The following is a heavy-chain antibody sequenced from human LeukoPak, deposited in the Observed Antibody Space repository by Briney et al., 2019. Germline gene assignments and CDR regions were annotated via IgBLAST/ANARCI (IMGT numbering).Heavy chain of an antibody. D-gene: IGHD5-18*01. V-gene: IGHV5-10-1*01. CDR3: ARHVLYSYGPQWWFDP. J-gene: IGHJ5*02. CDR1: GYSFTSYR. CDR2: IDASDSYT. Sequence: GVSLKISCKGSGYSFTSYRISWVRQMRGKGREWIGWIDASDSYTNYSPSFQGHVTIPADKSIRTAYRQWSSLKASDTAMYYCARHVLYSYGPQWWFDPWGQGTLVTVSS.